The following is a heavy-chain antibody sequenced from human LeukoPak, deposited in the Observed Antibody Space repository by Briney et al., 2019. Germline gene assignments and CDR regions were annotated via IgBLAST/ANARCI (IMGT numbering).Heavy chain of an antibody. Sequence: PGGSLRLSCAASGFTFDDYAMHWVRQAPGKGLEWVSGISWNSGSIGYADSVKGRFTISRDNAKNSLYLQMNSLRAEDTALYYCAKDKGRDSTNWFDPWGQGTLVTVSS. D-gene: IGHD4-11*01. CDR3: AKDKGRDSTNWFDP. CDR2: ISWNSGSI. J-gene: IGHJ5*02. CDR1: GFTFDDYA. V-gene: IGHV3-9*01.